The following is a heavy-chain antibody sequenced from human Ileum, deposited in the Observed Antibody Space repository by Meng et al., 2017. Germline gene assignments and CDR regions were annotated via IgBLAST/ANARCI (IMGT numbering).Heavy chain of an antibody. V-gene: IGHV3-23*01. CDR3: AKAALNTNSLFDY. CDR1: GFTFSTYA. CDR2: IRGSGSDT. J-gene: IGHJ4*02. Sequence: GGSLRLSCAASGFTFSTYAMSWVRQGPGKGLEWVSGIRGSGSDTFYTDSVKGRFTISRDNSKNTLFLQMNSLRVEDTAVYYCAKAALNTNSLFDYWGQGTLVTGAS. D-gene: IGHD1-1*01.